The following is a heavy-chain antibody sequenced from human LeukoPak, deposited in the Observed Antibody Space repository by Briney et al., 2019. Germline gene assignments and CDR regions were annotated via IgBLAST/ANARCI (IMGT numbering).Heavy chain of an antibody. V-gene: IGHV4-4*07. CDR3: ARRGYYDSSGYTLFDY. Sequence: SETLSLTCTVSGDSISSYYWSWIRQPAGKGLEWLGRIHSTGSTNYNPSLQSRVTMSVDTSKNQFSLKLTSVTAADTAVYYCARRGYYDSSGYTLFDYWGQGTLVTVSS. D-gene: IGHD3-22*01. CDR2: IHSTGST. CDR1: GDSISSYY. J-gene: IGHJ4*02.